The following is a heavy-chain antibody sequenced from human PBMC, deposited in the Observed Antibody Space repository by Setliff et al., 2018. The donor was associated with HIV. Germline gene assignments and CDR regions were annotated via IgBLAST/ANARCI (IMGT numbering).Heavy chain of an antibody. J-gene: IGHJ3*02. Sequence: SETLSLTCTVSGGSISSGSYYWSWIRQPAGKGLEWIGHIYTSGTTNFNPSLQSRVTISVDTSKNQFSLKLSSVTAADTAVYYCARSAVVVPADYNFWSGYPTAHAFDIWGQGTMVTVSS. CDR3: ARSAVVVPADYNFWSGYPTAHAFDI. D-gene: IGHD3-3*01. V-gene: IGHV4-61*09. CDR1: GGSISSGSYY. CDR2: IYTSGTT.